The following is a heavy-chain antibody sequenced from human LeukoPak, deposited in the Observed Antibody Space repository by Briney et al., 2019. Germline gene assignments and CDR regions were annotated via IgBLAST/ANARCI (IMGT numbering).Heavy chain of an antibody. Sequence: SETLSLTCTVSGGSISSYYWSWIRQPPGKGLEWIGYIYYSGSTNYNPSLKSRVTISVDTSKNQFSLKLSSVTAADTAVYYCARHEFPRNYYDSSGYYYPYYYGMDVWGQGITVTVSS. CDR2: IYYSGST. CDR3: ARHEFPRNYYDSSGYYYPYYYGMDV. V-gene: IGHV4-59*01. D-gene: IGHD3-22*01. CDR1: GGSISSYY. J-gene: IGHJ6*02.